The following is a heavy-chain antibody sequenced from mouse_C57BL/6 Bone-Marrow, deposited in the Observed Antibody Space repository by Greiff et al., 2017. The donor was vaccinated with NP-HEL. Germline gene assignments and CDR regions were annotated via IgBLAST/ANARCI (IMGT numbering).Heavy chain of an antibody. CDR1: GFNIKNTY. D-gene: IGHD1-1*01. CDR3: ARYGSSRYWYFDV. Sequence: VQLQQSVAELVRPGASVKLSCTASGFNIKNTYMHWVKQRPEQGLAWIGRIDPANGNTTYAPKFPGKATITADTSSNTAYLQLSSLTSEDTAIYYCARYGSSRYWYFDVWGTGTTVTVSS. CDR2: IDPANGNT. J-gene: IGHJ1*03. V-gene: IGHV14-3*01.